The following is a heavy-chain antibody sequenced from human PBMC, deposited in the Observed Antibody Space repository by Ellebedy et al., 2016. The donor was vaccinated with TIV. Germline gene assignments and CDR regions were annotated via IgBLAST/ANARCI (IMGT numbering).Heavy chain of an antibody. CDR3: VKAPTNSGRLDF. D-gene: IGHD3-10*01. V-gene: IGHV3-9*01. Sequence: PGGSLRLSCAASGFTFEDNAMHWVRQAPGKGLEWVSGISWHSGAIGYADSVKGRFTISRDNTKKSLYLQMDSLGAEDTALYYCVKAPTNSGRLDFWGQGTLVTVSS. J-gene: IGHJ4*02. CDR1: GFTFEDNA. CDR2: ISWHSGAI.